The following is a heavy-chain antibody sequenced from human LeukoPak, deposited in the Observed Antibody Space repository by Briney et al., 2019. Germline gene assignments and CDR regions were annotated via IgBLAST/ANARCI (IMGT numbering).Heavy chain of an antibody. V-gene: IGHV4-34*01. D-gene: IGHD3-10*01. Sequence: SETLSLTCAVYGGSFSGYYWSWIRQPPGKGLEWIGEINHSGSTNYNPSLKSRVTISVDTSKNQFSLKLSSVTAADTAVYYCARRGRYGSGSYYNGGFDPWGQGTLVTVSS. CDR2: INHSGST. CDR1: GGSFSGYY. CDR3: ARRGRYGSGSYYNGGFDP. J-gene: IGHJ5*02.